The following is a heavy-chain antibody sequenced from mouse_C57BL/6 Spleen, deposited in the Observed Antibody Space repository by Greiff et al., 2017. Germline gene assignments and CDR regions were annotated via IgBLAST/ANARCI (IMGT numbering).Heavy chain of an antibody. CDR2: IDPETGGT. Sequence: QVQLQQSGAELVRPGASVTLSCKASGYTFTDYAMHWVKQTPVHGLEWIGAIDPETGGTAYNQKFKGKAILTADKSSSTAYMELRSLTSEDSAVYYCTRWVFDYDPSGFGDWGQGTTLTVSS. CDR1: GYTFTDYA. J-gene: IGHJ2*01. V-gene: IGHV1-15*01. CDR3: TRWVFDYDPSGFGD. D-gene: IGHD2-4*01.